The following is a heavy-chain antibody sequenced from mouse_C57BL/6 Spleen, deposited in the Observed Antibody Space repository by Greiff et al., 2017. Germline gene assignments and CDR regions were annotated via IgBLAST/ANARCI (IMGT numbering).Heavy chain of an antibody. J-gene: IGHJ3*01. D-gene: IGHD2-4*01. CDR2: INYDGSST. Sequence: EVQLVESEGGLVQPGSSMKLSCTASGFTFSDYYMPWVRQVPEKGLEWVANINYDGSSTYYLDSLKSRFIISRDNAKNILYLHMSSLKSEDTATYYCARGPYYDYDETWFAYWGQGTLVTVSA. CDR3: ARGPYYDYDETWFAY. V-gene: IGHV5-16*01. CDR1: GFTFSDYY.